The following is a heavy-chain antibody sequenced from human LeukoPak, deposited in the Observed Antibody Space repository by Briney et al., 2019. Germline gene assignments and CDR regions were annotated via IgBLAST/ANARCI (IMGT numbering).Heavy chain of an antibody. CDR1: GFAFSTYG. D-gene: IGHD2-15*01. J-gene: IGHJ4*02. CDR2: IWYNGSNK. CDR3: ARGYCGDSSCYYFDL. V-gene: IGHV3-33*01. Sequence: GGSLRLSCAASGFAFSTYGMHWVRQTPGKGLEWVAIIWYNGSNKHYADSVKGRFTISRDNSKNTLFLEMNSLRAEDTAMYYCARGYCGDSSCYYFDLWGQGTLVTVSS.